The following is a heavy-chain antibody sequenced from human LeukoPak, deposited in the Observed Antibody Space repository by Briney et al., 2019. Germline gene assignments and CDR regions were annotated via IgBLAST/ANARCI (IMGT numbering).Heavy chain of an antibody. CDR1: GFTFSNYW. CDR2: IKQDGSEK. J-gene: IGHJ5*02. CDR3: ARASDPWLQLT. Sequence: GGSLRLSCAASGFTFSNYWMIWVRQAPGKGLEWVGNIKQDGSEKRYADCVRGRFSISRDNAQTSLYLQMNSLRADDTAVYYCARASDPWLQLTWGQGTLVSVSS. D-gene: IGHD5-24*01. V-gene: IGHV3-7*05.